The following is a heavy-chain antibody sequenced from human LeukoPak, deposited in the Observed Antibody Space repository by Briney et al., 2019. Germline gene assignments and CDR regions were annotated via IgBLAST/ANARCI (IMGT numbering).Heavy chain of an antibody. D-gene: IGHD1-26*01. J-gene: IGHJ6*03. CDR1: GFPISTNG. V-gene: IGHV3-64*01. Sequence: GGTLRLSCAASGFPISTNGMSWVRQAPGKGLEYVSAISSNGGSTYYANSVKGRFTISRDNAKNSLYLQMNSLRAEDTAVYYCARDPYSGGYGDYYYYYMDLWGQGTTVTISS. CDR3: ARDPYSGGYGDYYYYYMDL. CDR2: ISSNGGST.